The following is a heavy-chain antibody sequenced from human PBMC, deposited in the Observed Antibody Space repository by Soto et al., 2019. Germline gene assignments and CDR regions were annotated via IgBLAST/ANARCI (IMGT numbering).Heavy chain of an antibody. V-gene: IGHV3-23*01. CDR1: GFTFSSYA. J-gene: IGHJ6*02. CDR3: AKDGGYGLPYYYYGMDV. Sequence: QSGGSLRLSCAASGFTFSSYAMSWVRQAPGKGLEWVSAISGSGGSTYYADSVKGRFTISRDNSKNTLYLQMNSLRAEDTAVYYCAKDGGYGLPYYYYGMDVWGQGTTVTVSS. CDR2: ISGSGGST. D-gene: IGHD3-16*01.